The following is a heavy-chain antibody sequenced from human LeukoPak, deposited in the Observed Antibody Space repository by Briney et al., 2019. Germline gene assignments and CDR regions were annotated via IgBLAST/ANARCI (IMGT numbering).Heavy chain of an antibody. CDR1: RFTFSSYE. J-gene: IGHJ6*02. CDR3: ARDLTTLRSGMDV. V-gene: IGHV3-48*03. Sequence: GGSLRLSCAASRFTFSSYEMNWVRQAPGKGLEWVSYISSSGSTIYYADSVKGRFTISRDNAENSLYLQMNSLRAEDTAVYYCARDLTTLRSGMDVWGQGTTVTVSS. D-gene: IGHD1-1*01. CDR2: ISSSGSTI.